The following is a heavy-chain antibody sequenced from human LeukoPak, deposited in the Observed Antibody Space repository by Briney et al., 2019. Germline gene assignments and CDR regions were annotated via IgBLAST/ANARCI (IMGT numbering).Heavy chain of an antibody. V-gene: IGHV3-66*01. CDR2: IYSGGST. D-gene: IGHD3-9*01. Sequence: GGSLRLSCAASGFTASSNYMSWVRQAPGKGLEWVSVIYSGGSTYYADSVKGRFTISRDNSKNTLYLQMNSLRAEDTAVYYCARAPSFDDAFDIWGQGTMVTVSS. CDR1: GFTASSNY. CDR3: ARAPSFDDAFDI. J-gene: IGHJ3*02.